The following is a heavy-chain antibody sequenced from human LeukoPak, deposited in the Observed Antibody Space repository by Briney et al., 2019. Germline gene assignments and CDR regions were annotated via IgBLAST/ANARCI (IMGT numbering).Heavy chain of an antibody. CDR3: ARDLRGSSWTGNWFDP. V-gene: IGHV1-69*04. D-gene: IGHD6-13*01. CDR1: GGTFSSYA. J-gene: IGHJ5*02. CDR2: IIPILGIA. Sequence: ASVKVSCKASGGTFSSYAISWVRQAPGQGLERMGRIIPILGIANYAQKLQGRVTMTRDTSTSTVYMELSSLRSEDTAVYYCARDLRGSSWTGNWFDPWGQGTLVTVSS.